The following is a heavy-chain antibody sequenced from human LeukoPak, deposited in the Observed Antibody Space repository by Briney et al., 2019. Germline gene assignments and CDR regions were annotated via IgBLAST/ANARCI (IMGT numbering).Heavy chain of an antibody. Sequence: ASVKVSCKASGYTFTGYYMHWVRQAPGQGLEWMGWINPNSGGTSYAQKFQGRVTMTRDTSISTAYMELSRLRSDDTAVYYCARAKFRVAARDYFDYWGQGTLVTVSS. CDR2: INPNSGGT. J-gene: IGHJ4*02. CDR1: GYTFTGYY. V-gene: IGHV1-2*02. D-gene: IGHD6-6*01. CDR3: ARAKFRVAARDYFDY.